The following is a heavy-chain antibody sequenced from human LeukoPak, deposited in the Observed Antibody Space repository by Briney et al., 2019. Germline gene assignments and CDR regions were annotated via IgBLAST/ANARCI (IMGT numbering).Heavy chain of an antibody. CDR3: ARVSGDYDTLDY. CDR1: GFTFSSYA. CDR2: ISYDGSNK. D-gene: IGHD3-22*01. V-gene: IGHV3-30-3*01. Sequence: PGRSLRLSCAASGFTFSSYAMHWVRQAPGKGLEWVAVISYDGSNKYYADSVKGRSTISRDNSKNTLYLQMNSLRAEDTAVYYCARVSGDYDTLDYWGQGTLVTVSS. J-gene: IGHJ4*02.